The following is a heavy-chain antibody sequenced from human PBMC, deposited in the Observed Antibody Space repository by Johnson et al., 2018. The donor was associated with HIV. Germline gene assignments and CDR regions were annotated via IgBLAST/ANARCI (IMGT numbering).Heavy chain of an antibody. CDR1: GFTFSNAW. J-gene: IGHJ3*02. CDR3: TTDGITLIVVSPGAFDI. D-gene: IGHD3-22*01. V-gene: IGHV3-15*01. Sequence: VQLVESGGGLVKPGGSLRLSCAGSGFTFSNAWMTWVRQAPGKGLEWVGRIKSKTDGGTTDYAAPVKGRFTISRDDSKNTLYLQMNSLKTEDTAVYYCTTDGITLIVVSPGAFDIWGQGTMVTVSS. CDR2: IKSKTDGGTT.